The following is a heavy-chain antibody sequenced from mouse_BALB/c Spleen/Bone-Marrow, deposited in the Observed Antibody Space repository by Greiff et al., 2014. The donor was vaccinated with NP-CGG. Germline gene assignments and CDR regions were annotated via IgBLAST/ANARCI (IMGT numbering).Heavy chain of an antibody. CDR2: IWGGGIT. Sequence: VQRVESGPGLVAPSQSLSITCTVSGFSLTDYGVSWIRQPPGKGLEWLGVIWGGGITYYNSPLKSRLSISRDNSKSQVFLKMYSLQTDDTAMYYCAKLNWDEGDYWDQGTTLTVPS. J-gene: IGHJ2*01. CDR3: AKLNWDEGDY. D-gene: IGHD4-1*01. CDR1: GFSLTDYG. V-gene: IGHV2-6-5*01.